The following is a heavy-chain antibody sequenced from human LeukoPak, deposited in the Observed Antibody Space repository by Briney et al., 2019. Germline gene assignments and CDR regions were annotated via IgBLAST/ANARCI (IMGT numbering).Heavy chain of an antibody. CDR1: GGSITSYY. CDR3: ARHFGPYDSSGYFSY. CDR2: IYYSGST. J-gene: IGHJ4*02. Sequence: PSETLSLTCTFSGGSITSYYWGWIRQPPGKGLEWIGSIYYSGSTYYNPSLKSRVTISVDTSKNQFSLKLSSVTAEDTAVYYCARHFGPYDSSGYFSYWGQGTLVTVSS. D-gene: IGHD3-22*01. V-gene: IGHV4-39*01.